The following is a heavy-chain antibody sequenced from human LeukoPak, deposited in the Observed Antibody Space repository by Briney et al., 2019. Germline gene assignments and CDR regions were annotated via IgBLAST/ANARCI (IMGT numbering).Heavy chain of an antibody. V-gene: IGHV4-39*01. CDR1: GGSISSSSYY. CDR3: ARHFRGSGWYFDL. D-gene: IGHD3-10*01. J-gene: IGHJ2*01. Sequence: PSETLSLTCTVSGGSISSSSYYWGWIRQPPGKGLEWIGSIYYSGSTYYNPSLKSRVTISVDTSKNQFSLKLSSVTAADTAVYYCARHFRGSGWYFDLWGRGTLVTVSS. CDR2: IYYSGST.